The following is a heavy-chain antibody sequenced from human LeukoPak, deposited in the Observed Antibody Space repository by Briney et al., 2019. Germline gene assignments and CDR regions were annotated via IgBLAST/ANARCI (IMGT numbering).Heavy chain of an antibody. CDR1: GFTFTSSA. CDR3: AAGGGGYPTNYYYYYMDV. J-gene: IGHJ6*03. D-gene: IGHD3-22*01. V-gene: IGHV1-58*01. CDR2: IVVGSGNT. Sequence: SVKVSCKASGFTFTSSAVQWVRQARGQRLEWIGWIVVGSGNTNYAQKFQERVTITRDMSTSTAYMELSSLRSEDTAVYYCAAGGGGYPTNYYYYYMDVWGKGTTVTVSS.